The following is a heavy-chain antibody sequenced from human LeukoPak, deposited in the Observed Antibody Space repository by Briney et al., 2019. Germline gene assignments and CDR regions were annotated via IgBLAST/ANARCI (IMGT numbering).Heavy chain of an antibody. CDR3: ARDRAVRGTYNWFDP. V-gene: IGHV4-59*01. CDR1: GGSISSYY. J-gene: IGHJ5*02. D-gene: IGHD3-10*01. CDR2: IYYSGST. Sequence: SETLSLTCTVSGGSISSYYWSWIRQPPGKGLEWIGYIYYSGSTNYNPSLKSRVTISVDTSKNQYSLKLSSVTAADTAVYYCARDRAVRGTYNWFDPWGQGTLVTVSS.